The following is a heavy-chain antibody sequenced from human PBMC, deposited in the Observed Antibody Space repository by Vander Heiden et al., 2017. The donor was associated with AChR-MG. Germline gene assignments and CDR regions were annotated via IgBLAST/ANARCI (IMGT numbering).Heavy chain of an antibody. J-gene: IGHJ4*02. D-gene: IGHD2-15*01. CDR1: GGSFSGYY. V-gene: IGHV4-34*01. CDR3: ASGTKVAAIDY. CDR2: INHSGST. Sequence: QVQLQQWCAGLLKPSETLSLTCAVYGGSFSGYYWSWIRQPPGKGLEWIGEINHSGSTNYNPSLKSRVTISVDTSKNQFSLKLSSVTAADTAVYYCASGTKVAAIDYWGQGTLVTVSS.